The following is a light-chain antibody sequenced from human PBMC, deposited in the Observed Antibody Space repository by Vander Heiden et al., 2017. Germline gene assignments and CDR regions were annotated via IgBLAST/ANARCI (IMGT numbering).Light chain of an antibody. CDR3: RQDLQISYT. CDR1: QSLRHSNGYNY. V-gene: IGKV2-28*01. J-gene: IGKJ2*01. CDR2: LGS. Sequence: DIVMTHSPLSLPFTPGEPASISCSSSQSLRHSNGYNYLDWYLQKPGQSPQLLIYLGSNRASGVPDRFSGSGSGTDFTLKISRVEAEDVGVYYCRQDLQISYTFGQGTKVEIK.